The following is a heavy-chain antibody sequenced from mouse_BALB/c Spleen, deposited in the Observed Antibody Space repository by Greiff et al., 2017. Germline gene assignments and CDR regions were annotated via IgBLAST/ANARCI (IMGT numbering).Heavy chain of an antibody. V-gene: IGHV14-1*02. J-gene: IGHJ4*01. CDR2: IDPENGNT. CDR1: GFNIKDYY. D-gene: IGHD2-10*02. CDR3: ASYGKGAMDY. Sequence: VQLQQSGAELVRPGALVKLSCKASGFNIKDYYMHWVKQRPEQGLEWIGWIDPENGNTIYDPKFQGKASITADTSSNTAYLQLSSLTSEDTAVYYCASYGKGAMDYWGQGTSVTVSS.